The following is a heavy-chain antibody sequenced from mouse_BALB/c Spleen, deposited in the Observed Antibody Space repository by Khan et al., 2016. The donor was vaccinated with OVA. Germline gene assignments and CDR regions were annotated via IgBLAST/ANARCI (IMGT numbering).Heavy chain of an antibody. CDR3: ARGNYYGYYFDY. V-gene: IGHV3-2*02. Sequence: VQLKESGPGLVKPSQSLSLTCTVTGYSITSGYAWNWIRQFPGNKLEWMGYISYSGGTSYNPSLKSRISITRDTYKNQFFLQLNSVTTEDTATFYCARGNYYGYYFDYWGQGTPLTVSS. CDR2: ISYSGGT. J-gene: IGHJ2*01. D-gene: IGHD1-1*01. CDR1: GYSITSGYA.